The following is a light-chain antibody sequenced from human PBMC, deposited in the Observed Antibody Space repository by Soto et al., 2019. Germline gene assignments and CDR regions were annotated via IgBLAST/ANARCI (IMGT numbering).Light chain of an antibody. CDR1: SANIGRNT. CDR3: AAGDDSRNGLV. J-gene: IGLJ1*01. Sequence: QSVLTQPPSASGTPGQRVTISCSGSSANIGRNTVNWYQQLPGTAPKLLIYNNNQRPSGVPDRFAGSKSGTSASLAISGLQSEDEADYYGAAGDDSRNGLVFGTGTQRTVL. CDR2: NNN. V-gene: IGLV1-44*01.